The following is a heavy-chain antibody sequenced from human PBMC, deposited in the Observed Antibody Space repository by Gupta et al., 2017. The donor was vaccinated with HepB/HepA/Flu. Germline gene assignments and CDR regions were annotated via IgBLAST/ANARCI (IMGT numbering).Heavy chain of an antibody. D-gene: IGHD6-13*01. V-gene: IGHV4-30-2*01. CDR3: ARGIHYYGIDV. J-gene: IGHJ6*02. Sequence: QLPLQESGSGLVKPSQTLSLTCGVSGGSISSGSYSWIWTRQPPGKGLEWTGYIYHSGTTYYNPSLKSRVTMSVDRSKNQFSLKLSSVTAADTAVYYCARGIHYYGIDVWGQGTTVTVSS. CDR2: IYHSGTT. CDR1: GGSISSGSYS.